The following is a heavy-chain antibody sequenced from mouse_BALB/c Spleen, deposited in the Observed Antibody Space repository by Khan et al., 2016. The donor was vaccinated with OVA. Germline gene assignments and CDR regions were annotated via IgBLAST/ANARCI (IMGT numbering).Heavy chain of an antibody. V-gene: IGHV2-6-1*01. CDR1: GVSLTNYG. CDR3: ARQPYYHYYVMDY. J-gene: IGHJ4*01. CDR2: IWSDGST. D-gene: IGHD2-10*01. Sequence: VELVESGPGLVAPSQSLSITCTISGVSLTNYGVHWLRQPPGKGMEWLVVIWSDGSTTYNSALKSRLSISKDNSKSQVFLKMNSTQTDASAMNYFARQPYYHYYVMDYWGQGTSVTVSS.